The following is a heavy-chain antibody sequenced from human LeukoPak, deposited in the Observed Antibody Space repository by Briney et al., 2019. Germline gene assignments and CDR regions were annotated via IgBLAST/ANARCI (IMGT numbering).Heavy chain of an antibody. CDR3: AKGGIAVAEGPDY. D-gene: IGHD6-19*01. Sequence: PGGSLRLSCAASGFTFDDYAMHWVRQAPGKGLEWVSGISWNSGSIGYADSVKGRFTISRDNAKNSLYLQMNSLGAEDMALYYCAKGGIAVAEGPDYWGQGTLVTVSS. CDR2: ISWNSGSI. J-gene: IGHJ4*02. V-gene: IGHV3-9*03. CDR1: GFTFDDYA.